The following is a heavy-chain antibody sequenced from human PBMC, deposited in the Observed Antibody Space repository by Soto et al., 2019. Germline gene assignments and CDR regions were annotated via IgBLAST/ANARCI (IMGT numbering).Heavy chain of an antibody. Sequence: GESLKISCKGSGYRFTNYWIGWVRQMPGKGLEWMGVIWPDDSDTRYSPSLQGQVTISADKSISTTYLQWSSLKASDTAMYHCARGLGYCSSSSSCYILHYWGQGTLVTVSS. D-gene: IGHD2-2*01. V-gene: IGHV5-51*01. CDR3: ARGLGYCSSSSSCYILHY. CDR1: GYRFTNYW. J-gene: IGHJ4*02. CDR2: IWPDDSDT.